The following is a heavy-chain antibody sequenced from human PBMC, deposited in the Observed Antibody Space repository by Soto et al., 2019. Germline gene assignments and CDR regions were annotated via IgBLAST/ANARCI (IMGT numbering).Heavy chain of an antibody. J-gene: IGHJ5*02. CDR3: ARGYVGGVLRFWAGLSTRRLDP. D-gene: IGHD3-3*01. CDR2: INNSGST. Sequence: QVQLQQWGAGLLKPSETLSLTCAVSGGSFSGYYWSWIRQPPGPGLEWIGEINNSGSTNYNPSLKIRVTISVDPAKNQCSLKLSSVTAADTAVYYCARGYVGGVLRFWAGLSTRRLDPWGQGTLVTVSS. CDR1: GGSFSGYY. V-gene: IGHV4-34*01.